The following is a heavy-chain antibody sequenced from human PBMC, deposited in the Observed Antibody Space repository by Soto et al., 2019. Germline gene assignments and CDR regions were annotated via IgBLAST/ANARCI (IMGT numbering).Heavy chain of an antibody. CDR1: GFTFSSYG. J-gene: IGHJ6*03. V-gene: IGHV3-30*18. CDR2: ISYDGSNK. CDR3: AKGTSSSFITIFGVVPPYYYYYMDV. D-gene: IGHD3-3*01. Sequence: GGSLRLSCAASGFTFSSYGMHWVRQAPGKGLEWVAVISYDGSNKYYADSVKGRFTISRDNSKNTLYLQMNSLRAEDTAVYYCAKGTSSSFITIFGVVPPYYYYYMDVWGKGTTVTVSS.